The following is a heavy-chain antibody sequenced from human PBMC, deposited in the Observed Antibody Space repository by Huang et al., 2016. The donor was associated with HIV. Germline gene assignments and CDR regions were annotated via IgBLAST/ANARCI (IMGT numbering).Heavy chain of an antibody. Sequence: VQLVESGGGVVQPGRSLRLACAASGFSFSTYGLHWGRQAPGKGLEWGAVISYDGSKKYYAHSVKGRFTISRDTSENKVYLQMNSLRHEDTAVYYCAKDGADEEWDIDYWGQGTLVTVSS. CDR1: GFSFSTYG. CDR2: ISYDGSKK. D-gene: IGHD1-26*01. J-gene: IGHJ4*02. CDR3: AKDGADEEWDIDY. V-gene: IGHV3-30*18.